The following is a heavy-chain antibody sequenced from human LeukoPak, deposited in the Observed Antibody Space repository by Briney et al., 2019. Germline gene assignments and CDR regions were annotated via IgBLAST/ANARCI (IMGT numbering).Heavy chain of an antibody. J-gene: IGHJ5*02. D-gene: IGHD1-26*01. V-gene: IGHV4-39*07. CDR3: ALGYSGSYVGWFDP. Sequence: SETLSLTCTVSGGSISSSSYYWGWIRQPPGKGLEWIGSIYYSGSTYYNPSLKSRVTISVDTSKNQFSLKLSSVTAADTAVYYCALGYSGSYVGWFDPWGQGTLVTVSS. CDR2: IYYSGST. CDR1: GGSISSSSYY.